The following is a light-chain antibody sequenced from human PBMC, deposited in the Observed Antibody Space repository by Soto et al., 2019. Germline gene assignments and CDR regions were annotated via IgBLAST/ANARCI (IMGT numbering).Light chain of an antibody. V-gene: IGLV2-14*03. CDR1: SSDVVAYDY. J-gene: IGLJ2*01. CDR3: SSHTRTGTLL. CDR2: DVS. Sequence: QSVLSQPASVSGSPGQSITISCTGASSDVVAYDYVSWYQQHPGKVPKVLIYDVSNRPSGISDRFSGSKSGNTASLTISGLQAEDEADYYCSSHTRTGTLLFGGGTKLTVL.